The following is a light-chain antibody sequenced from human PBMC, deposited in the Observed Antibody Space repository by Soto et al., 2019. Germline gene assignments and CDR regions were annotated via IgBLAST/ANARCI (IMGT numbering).Light chain of an antibody. CDR3: QQYNNWTS. Sequence: EIVMTQSPAALSVSPGERATLSCRASQSVSSNLAWYQQKPGQAPRLLIYGASTRATGIPARFSGSGSGTDFTLTISSLQSEDFAVYYCQQYNNWTSFGQGTKVDIX. J-gene: IGKJ1*01. CDR1: QSVSSN. V-gene: IGKV3-15*01. CDR2: GAS.